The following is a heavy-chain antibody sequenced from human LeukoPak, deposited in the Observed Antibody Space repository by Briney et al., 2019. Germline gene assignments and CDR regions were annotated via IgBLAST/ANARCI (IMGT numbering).Heavy chain of an antibody. CDR3: ARGQYSYGSNWFDP. J-gene: IGHJ5*02. CDR1: GFTFSNYA. Sequence: GGSLRLSCAASGFTFSNYAMSWVRQAPGKGLEWVSGISGNGGSIYYADSVKGRFTISRDNSKNTLYLQMSSLRAEDTAVYYCARGQYSYGSNWFDPWGQGTLVTVSS. CDR2: ISGNGGSI. D-gene: IGHD5-18*01. V-gene: IGHV3-23*01.